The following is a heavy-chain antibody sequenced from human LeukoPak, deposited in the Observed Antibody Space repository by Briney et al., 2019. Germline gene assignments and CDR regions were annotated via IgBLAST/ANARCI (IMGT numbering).Heavy chain of an antibody. D-gene: IGHD2-2*01. Sequence: SETLSLTCTVPGGSISSSSYYWGWIRQPPGKGLEWIGSIYYSGSTYYNPSLKSRVTISVDTSKNQFSLKLSSVTAADTAVYYCASYTPGCSSTSCYGLGAFDIWGQGTMVTVSS. V-gene: IGHV4-39*01. CDR3: ASYTPGCSSTSCYGLGAFDI. CDR2: IYYSGST. J-gene: IGHJ3*02. CDR1: GGSISSSSYY.